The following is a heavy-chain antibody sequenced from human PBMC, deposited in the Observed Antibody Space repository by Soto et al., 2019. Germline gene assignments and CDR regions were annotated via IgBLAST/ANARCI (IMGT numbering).Heavy chain of an antibody. D-gene: IGHD3-16*02. V-gene: IGHV1-18*01. CDR2: ISAYNGYT. CDR3: ARERRSNQDLSLDY. CDR1: GYIFSNYG. Sequence: ASVKVSCKASGYIFSNYGMSWVRQAPGQGLEWMGWISAYNGYTKYAQKFQGRVTMTTDTSTSTGYMELRSLRSDDTAVYYCARERRSNQDLSLDYWGQGTPVTVSS. J-gene: IGHJ4*01.